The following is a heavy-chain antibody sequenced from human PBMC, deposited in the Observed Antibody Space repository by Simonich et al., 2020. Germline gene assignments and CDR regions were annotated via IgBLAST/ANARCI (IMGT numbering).Heavy chain of an antibody. CDR2: IRSKAYGGTT. CDR3: TRDGFARYSSSD. J-gene: IGHJ4*02. Sequence: EVQLVESGGGLVQPGRSLRLSCTASGFTFGDCAMSWVRQAPGKGLEWVGFIRSKAYGGTTEYAASVKGRFTISRDDSKSIAYLQMNSLKTEDTAVYYCTRDGFARYSSSDWGQGTLVTVSS. CDR1: GFTFGDCA. V-gene: IGHV3-49*04. D-gene: IGHD6-6*01.